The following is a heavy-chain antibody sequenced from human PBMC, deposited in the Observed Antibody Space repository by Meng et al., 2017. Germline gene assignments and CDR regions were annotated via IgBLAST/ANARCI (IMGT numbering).Heavy chain of an antibody. CDR3: ASLPYCSGGSCYDDDY. CDR1: GYTFTSYY. J-gene: IGHJ4*02. CDR2: INPSGGST. D-gene: IGHD2-15*01. V-gene: IGHV1-46*01. Sequence: ASVKVPCKASGYTFTSYYMHWVRQAPGQGLEWMGIINPSGGSTSYAQKFQGRVTMTRDTSTSTVYMELSSLRSEDTAVYYCASLPYCSGGSCYDDDYWGQGTLVTVSS.